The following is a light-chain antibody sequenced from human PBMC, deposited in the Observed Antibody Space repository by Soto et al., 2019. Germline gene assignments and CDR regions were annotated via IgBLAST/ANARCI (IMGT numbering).Light chain of an antibody. Sequence: QSVLTQPPSASGTPGQRVTISCAGNSSNIGSNTVNWYQQLPGAAPKLLIWITDQRPSGVPDRFPGSKSGTSASLAINGLQSEDEAEYYCATWDDSLNVPVFGEGTKVTVL. J-gene: IGLJ3*02. CDR1: SSNIGSNT. CDR2: ITD. CDR3: ATWDDSLNVPV. V-gene: IGLV1-44*01.